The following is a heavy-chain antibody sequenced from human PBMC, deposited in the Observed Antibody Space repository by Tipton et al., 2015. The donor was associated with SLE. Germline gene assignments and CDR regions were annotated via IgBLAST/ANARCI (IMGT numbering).Heavy chain of an antibody. J-gene: IGHJ3*02. V-gene: IGHV4-39*07. Sequence: LRLSCTVSGGSISSSSYYWGWIRQPPGKGLEWIGSIYYSGSTYYNPSLKSRVTISVDTSKNQFSLKPSSVTAADTAVYYCATRFLTGDLGDAFDIWGQGTMVTVSS. CDR2: IYYSGST. CDR1: GGSISSSSYY. CDR3: ATRFLTGDLGDAFDI. D-gene: IGHD7-27*01.